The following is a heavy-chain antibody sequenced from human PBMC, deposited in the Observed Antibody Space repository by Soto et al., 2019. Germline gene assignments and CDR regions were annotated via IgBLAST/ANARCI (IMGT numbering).Heavy chain of an antibody. V-gene: IGHV3-23*01. Sequence: EVQLLESGGGLVQPGGSLRLSCVASGFTFSGHAMSWVRQAPGKGLEWVSSISDSGIHTYYPDSVRGRFTISRDNSKNTLYLQMNSLRAVDTAVYSCANGGEWSFKFDYWGQGTLVTVSS. J-gene: IGHJ4*02. CDR1: GFTFSGHA. CDR3: ANGGEWSFKFDY. D-gene: IGHD3-3*01. CDR2: ISDSGIHT.